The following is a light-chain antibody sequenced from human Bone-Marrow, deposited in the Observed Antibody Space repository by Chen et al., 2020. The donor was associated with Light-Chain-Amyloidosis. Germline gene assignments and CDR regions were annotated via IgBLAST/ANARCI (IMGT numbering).Light chain of an antibody. J-gene: IGLJ3*02. CDR1: NIGSTS. V-gene: IGLV3-21*02. CDR2: DDS. CDR3: QVWDRSSDRPV. Sequence: SYVLTQPSSASVAPGQTATIACGGNNIGSTSVHWYQQTPGHAPLLVVYDDSDRPSGIPERLSGSNSGNTATLTISRVEAGDEADYYCQVWDRSSDRPVFGGGTKLTVL.